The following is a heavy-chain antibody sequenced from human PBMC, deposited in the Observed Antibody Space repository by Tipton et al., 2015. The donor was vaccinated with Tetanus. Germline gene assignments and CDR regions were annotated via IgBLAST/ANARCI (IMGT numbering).Heavy chain of an antibody. J-gene: IGHJ3*02. Sequence: TLSLTCAVSGGSFSGFYWSWIRQPPGKGLEWIGEINHRGGTSYNPSPKSRVTISVDTSKNQFSLKMSSVTAADTAVYYCARWGDASGSTNLYAFDIWGQGTMVSVSS. CDR3: ARWGDASGSTNLYAFDI. V-gene: IGHV4-34*01. D-gene: IGHD3-10*01. CDR2: INHRGGT. CDR1: GGSFSGFY.